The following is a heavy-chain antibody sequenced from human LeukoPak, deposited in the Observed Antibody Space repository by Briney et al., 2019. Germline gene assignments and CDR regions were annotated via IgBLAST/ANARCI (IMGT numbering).Heavy chain of an antibody. CDR3: ARDPGYCSSTSCDPVDY. Sequence: SVKVSCKASGGTFSSYTISRVRQAPGQGLEWMGRIIPILGIANYAQKFQGRVTITTDKSTSTAYMELSSLRSEDTAVYYCARDPGYCSSTSCDPVDYWGQGTLVTVSS. J-gene: IGHJ4*02. D-gene: IGHD2-2*01. CDR2: IIPILGIA. V-gene: IGHV1-69*04. CDR1: GGTFSSYT.